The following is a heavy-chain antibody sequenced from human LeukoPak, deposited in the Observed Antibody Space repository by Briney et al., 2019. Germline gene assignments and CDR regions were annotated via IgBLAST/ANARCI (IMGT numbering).Heavy chain of an antibody. Sequence: GGSLRLSCAASGFTFDDYGMSWVRQGPGKGLKWVSGINWNGGSTGYADSVKGRFTISRDNAKNSLYLQMNSLRAEDTALYYCARVSLETTSNYYYYYMDVWGKGTTVTVSS. CDR2: INWNGGST. V-gene: IGHV3-20*04. J-gene: IGHJ6*03. D-gene: IGHD1-1*01. CDR1: GFTFDDYG. CDR3: ARVSLETTSNYYYYYMDV.